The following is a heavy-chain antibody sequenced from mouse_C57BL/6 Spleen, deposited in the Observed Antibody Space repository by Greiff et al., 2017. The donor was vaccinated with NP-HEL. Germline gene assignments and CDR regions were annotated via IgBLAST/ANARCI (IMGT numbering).Heavy chain of an antibody. V-gene: IGHV5-4*03. CDR1: GFTFSSYA. CDR3: ARVNIDGYYLFAY. J-gene: IGHJ3*01. CDR2: ISDGGSYT. D-gene: IGHD2-3*01. Sequence: EVMLVESGGGLVKPGGSLKLSCAASGFTFSSYAMSWVRQTPEKRLEWVATISDGGSYTYYPDNVKGRFTISRDNAKNNLYLQMSHLKSEDTAMYYCARVNIDGYYLFAYWGQGTLVTVSA.